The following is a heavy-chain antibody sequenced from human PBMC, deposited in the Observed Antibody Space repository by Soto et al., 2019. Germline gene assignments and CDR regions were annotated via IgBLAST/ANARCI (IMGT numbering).Heavy chain of an antibody. D-gene: IGHD2-15*01. Sequence: ASVKVSCKASGYTFTSYAMHWVRQAPGQRLEWMGWINAGNGNTKYSQKFQGRVTITRDTSASTAYMELSSLRSEDTAVYYCARAGGPKYCSGGSCFQHWGQGTLVNVSS. V-gene: IGHV1-3*01. CDR3: ARAGGPKYCSGGSCFQH. CDR2: INAGNGNT. J-gene: IGHJ1*01. CDR1: GYTFTSYA.